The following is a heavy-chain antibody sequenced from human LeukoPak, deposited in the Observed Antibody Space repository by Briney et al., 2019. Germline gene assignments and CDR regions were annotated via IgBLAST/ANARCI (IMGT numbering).Heavy chain of an antibody. V-gene: IGHV3-9*01. CDR3: AKGLDDSSGYFGY. D-gene: IGHD3-22*01. CDR1: GFTFDDYA. J-gene: IGHJ4*02. CDR2: ISWNSGSI. Sequence: PGGSLRLSCAASGFTFDDYAMHWVRQAPGKGLEWVSGISWNSGSIGYADSVKGRFTISRDNAKNSLYLQMNSLRAEGTALYYCAKGLDDSSGYFGYWGQGTLVTVSS.